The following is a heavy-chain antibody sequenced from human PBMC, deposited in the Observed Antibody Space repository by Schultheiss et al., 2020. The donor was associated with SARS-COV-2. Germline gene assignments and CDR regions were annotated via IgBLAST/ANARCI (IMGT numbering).Heavy chain of an antibody. CDR1: GFTVSSNY. CDR2: ISGSGGST. V-gene: IGHV3-53*05. CDR3: ARGTFSGWFFDY. Sequence: GESLKISCAASGFTVSSNYMSWVRQAPGKGLEWVSAISGSGGSTYYADSVKGRFTISRDNSKNTLYLQMNSLRAEDTAVYYCARGTFSGWFFDYWGQGTLVTVSS. D-gene: IGHD6-19*01. J-gene: IGHJ4*02.